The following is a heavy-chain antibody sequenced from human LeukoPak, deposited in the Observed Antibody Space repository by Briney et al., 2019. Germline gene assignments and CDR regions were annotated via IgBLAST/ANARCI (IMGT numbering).Heavy chain of an antibody. Sequence: GGSLRLSCAASGFTVSSNYMSWVRQAPGKGLEWVSVIYSGGSTYYADSVKGRFTISRDNSKNTLYLQMNSLRAEDTAVYYCTRDNGYCSGGTCLHYYMDVWGKGTTVTISS. CDR1: GFTVSSNY. V-gene: IGHV3-53*05. J-gene: IGHJ6*03. CDR2: IYSGGST. CDR3: TRDNGYCSGGTCLHYYMDV. D-gene: IGHD2-15*01.